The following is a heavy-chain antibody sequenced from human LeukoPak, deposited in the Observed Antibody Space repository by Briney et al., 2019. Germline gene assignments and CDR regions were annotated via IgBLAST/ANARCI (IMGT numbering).Heavy chain of an antibody. Sequence: PGGSLRLSCAASGFTFSSYSMNWVRQAPGKGLEWVSSISSSSSYIYYADSVKGRFTISRDNAKNSLYLQMNSLRAEDTAVYYCARDRYSSGSAAHYYFDYWGQGTLVTVSS. J-gene: IGHJ4*02. CDR1: GFTFSSYS. CDR2: ISSSSSYI. D-gene: IGHD6-19*01. V-gene: IGHV3-21*01. CDR3: ARDRYSSGSAAHYYFDY.